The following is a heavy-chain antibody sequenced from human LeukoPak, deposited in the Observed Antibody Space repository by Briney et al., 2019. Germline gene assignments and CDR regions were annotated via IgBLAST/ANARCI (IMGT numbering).Heavy chain of an antibody. Sequence: GESLQISCKGSGYSFTNYWIAWVRQMPGKGLEWMGIIYPGDSDTRYSPSFQGQVTISADKSISTAYLQWSSLKASDTAIYYCTRRGSTLNWFDPWGQGTLVTVSS. CDR3: TRRGSTLNWFDP. D-gene: IGHD5/OR15-5a*01. V-gene: IGHV5-51*01. CDR2: IYPGDSDT. CDR1: GYSFTNYW. J-gene: IGHJ5*02.